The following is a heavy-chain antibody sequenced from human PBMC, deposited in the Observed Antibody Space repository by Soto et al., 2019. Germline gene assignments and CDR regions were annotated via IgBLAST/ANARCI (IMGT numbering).Heavy chain of an antibody. CDR1: GFTFSSYW. J-gene: IGHJ4*02. CDR3: ATSISVGGGG. Sequence: EVHLVESGGGLVQPGGSLRLSCAASGFTFSSYWTHWVRQAPGKGLVWVSRINSDGSSIRYADSVKGRFTISRDNAKNTLYLQMNNLRADDTAVYYCATSISVGGGGWGQGTLVTVSS. CDR2: INSDGSSI. D-gene: IGHD3-16*01. V-gene: IGHV3-74*01.